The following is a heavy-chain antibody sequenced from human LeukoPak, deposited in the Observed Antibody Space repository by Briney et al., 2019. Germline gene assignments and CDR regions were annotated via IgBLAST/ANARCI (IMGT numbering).Heavy chain of an antibody. J-gene: IGHJ3*02. CDR3: AKGRTYYYDSADASDI. D-gene: IGHD3-22*01. CDR2: ISGSGDTT. Sequence: PGGSLRLSCAASGFTFSRHGMNWVRQAPGKGLEWVLGISGSGDTTYYADSVKGRFTISRDNSKYTLYLQMNSLRAEDTAVYYCAKGRTYYYDSADASDIWGQGTMVTVSS. V-gene: IGHV3-23*01. CDR1: GFTFSRHG.